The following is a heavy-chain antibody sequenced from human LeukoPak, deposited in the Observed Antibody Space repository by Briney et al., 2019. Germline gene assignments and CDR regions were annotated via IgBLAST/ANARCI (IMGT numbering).Heavy chain of an antibody. J-gene: IGHJ4*02. Sequence: SETLSLTCTVSGGSISSYYWSWIRQPPGKGLEWIGYIYYSGSTNYNPSLKSRVTISVDTPKNQFSLKLSSVTAADTAVYYCARDSRERLRYFDWSPQVWGQGTLVTVSS. V-gene: IGHV4-59*01. D-gene: IGHD3-9*01. CDR2: IYYSGST. CDR1: GGSISSYY. CDR3: ARDSRERLRYFDWSPQV.